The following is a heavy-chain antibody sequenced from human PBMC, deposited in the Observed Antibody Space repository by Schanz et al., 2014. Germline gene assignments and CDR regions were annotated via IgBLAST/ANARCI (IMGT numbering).Heavy chain of an antibody. D-gene: IGHD6-19*01. V-gene: IGHV3-23*04. CDR3: AKDLISGWSGFDY. CDR2: ITGSGAT. Sequence: EVQLVESGGGLAQPGGSLRLACAASGFNFNTYAMSWVRQAPGKGLEWVSIITGSGATYYADSVKGRFTISRDNSKNTLYLLMNSLRAEDTAVYYCAKDLISGWSGFDYWGQGTLVTVSS. CDR1: GFNFNTYA. J-gene: IGHJ4*02.